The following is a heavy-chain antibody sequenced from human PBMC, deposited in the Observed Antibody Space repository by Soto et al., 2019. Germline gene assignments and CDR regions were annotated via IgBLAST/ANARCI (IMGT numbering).Heavy chain of an antibody. CDR1: GYSFTSYW. V-gene: IGHV5-10-1*01. CDR3: ARRSYYCSGGSCNSWFDP. D-gene: IGHD2-15*01. CDR2: IDPSDSYT. Sequence: GESLQISCKGSGYSFTSYWISCVRQMPGKGLEWIGRIDPSDSYTNYSPSFQGHVTISADKSISTAYLQWSSLKASDTAMYYCARRSYYCSGGSCNSWFDPWGEGTLVTVSS. J-gene: IGHJ5*02.